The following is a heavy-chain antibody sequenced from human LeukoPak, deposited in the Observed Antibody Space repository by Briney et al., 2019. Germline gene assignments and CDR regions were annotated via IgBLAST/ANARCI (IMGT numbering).Heavy chain of an antibody. CDR1: GFRFNNYW. Sequence: PGGSLRLSCVVSGFRFNNYWMTWVRQVPGKGLEWVANMNQDGSQKYYVDSVRGRFTISRDSSKNTLFLHMNTLRAEDTAIYYCAKDRTVGASYWYFDLWGRGTLVTVSS. V-gene: IGHV3-7*03. CDR2: MNQDGSQK. J-gene: IGHJ2*01. CDR3: AKDRTVGASYWYFDL. D-gene: IGHD1-26*01.